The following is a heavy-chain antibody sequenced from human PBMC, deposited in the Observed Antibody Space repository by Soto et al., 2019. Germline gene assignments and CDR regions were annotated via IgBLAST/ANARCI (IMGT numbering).Heavy chain of an antibody. CDR1: GGTLSSYS. Sequence: SVKVSCKASGGTLSSYSISWVRQATGQGLEWMGGIIPIFGTANYAQKFQGRVTITADESTSTVYMELSSLRSEDTAVYYCASSTYDYVWGSYRSLDYWGQGTLVTVSS. CDR3: ASSTYDYVWGSYRSLDY. D-gene: IGHD3-16*02. V-gene: IGHV1-69*13. J-gene: IGHJ4*02. CDR2: IIPIFGTA.